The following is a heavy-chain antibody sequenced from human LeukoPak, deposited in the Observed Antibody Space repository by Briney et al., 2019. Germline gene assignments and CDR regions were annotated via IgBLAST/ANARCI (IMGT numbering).Heavy chain of an antibody. CDR2: ISWNSGSI. J-gene: IGHJ5*02. Sequence: PGRSLRLSCVASGFTFDDYAMHWVRQAPGKGLEWVSGISWNSGSIGYADSVKGRFTISRDNAKNSLYLQMNSLRAEDTALYYCAKGRDKYQLLSKNWFDPWGQGTLVTVSS. CDR1: GFTFDDYA. CDR3: AKGRDKYQLLSKNWFDP. V-gene: IGHV3-9*01. D-gene: IGHD2-2*01.